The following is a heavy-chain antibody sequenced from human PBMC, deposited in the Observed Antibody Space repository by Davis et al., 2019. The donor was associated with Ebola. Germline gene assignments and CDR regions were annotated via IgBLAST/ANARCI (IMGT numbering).Heavy chain of an antibody. CDR3: TREGGGSWGY. CDR1: GFTFSSYW. J-gene: IGHJ4*02. D-gene: IGHD2-15*01. V-gene: IGHV3-7*01. CDR2: IRQDGSEK. Sequence: GGSLRLSCAASGFTFSSYWMSWVRQAPGKGLEWVANIRQDGSEKYYVDSVEGRFAISRDNANNSLFLQMNSLRVEDTAAYYCTREGGGSWGYWGQGTLVTVSS.